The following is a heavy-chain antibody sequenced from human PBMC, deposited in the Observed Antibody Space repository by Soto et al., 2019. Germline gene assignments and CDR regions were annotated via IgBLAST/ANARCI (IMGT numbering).Heavy chain of an antibody. J-gene: IGHJ6*02. Sequence: SETLSLTCTVSGGSSSSSSYYWGWIRQPPGKGLEWIGSIYYSGSTYYNPSLKSRVTISVDTSKNQFSLKLSSVTAADTAVYYCARGAVVVPAANIQRSYYYYGMDVWGQGTTVTVSS. V-gene: IGHV4-39*01. CDR1: GGSSSSSSYY. D-gene: IGHD2-2*01. CDR2: IYYSGST. CDR3: ARGAVVVPAANIQRSYYYYGMDV.